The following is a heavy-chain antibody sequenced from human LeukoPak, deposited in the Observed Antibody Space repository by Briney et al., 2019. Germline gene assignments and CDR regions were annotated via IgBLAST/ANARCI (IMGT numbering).Heavy chain of an antibody. CDR3: AKAPDSSGFPSYFDS. Sequence: GGSLRLSCAVSGFTFSTFAMNWVRRAPGKGLEWVSSLSDSAVSSYYADSVKGRFTISRDNSKNTLYLQMNSLRAEDTATYYCAKAPDSSGFPSYFDSWGQGTLVAVSS. CDR1: GFTFSTFA. V-gene: IGHV3-23*01. D-gene: IGHD3-22*01. J-gene: IGHJ4*02. CDR2: LSDSAVSS.